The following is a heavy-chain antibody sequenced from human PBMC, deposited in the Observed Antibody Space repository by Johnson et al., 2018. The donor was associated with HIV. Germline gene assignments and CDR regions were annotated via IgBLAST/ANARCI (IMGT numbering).Heavy chain of an antibody. CDR3: ARVEWELELLGAFDI. D-gene: IGHD1-7*01. Sequence: QVQLVESGGGLVQSGGSLRLSCAASGFTFSSYAMHWVRQAPGKGLVWVALISSDGSTKYYADSVKGRFTISRDNSKNTLYLQMNSLRAEDTVVYYCARVEWELELLGAFDIWGQGTMVTVSS. J-gene: IGHJ3*02. CDR2: ISSDGSTK. V-gene: IGHV3-30*04. CDR1: GFTFSSYA.